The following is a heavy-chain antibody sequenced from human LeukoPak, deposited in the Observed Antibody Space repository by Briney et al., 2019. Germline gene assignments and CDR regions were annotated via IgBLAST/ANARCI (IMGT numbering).Heavy chain of an antibody. CDR1: GYSFATYW. J-gene: IGHJ4*02. Sequence: KVGESLKISCKGSGYSFATYWISWVRQMPDKGLEWMGRIDASDSDTTYSPSFQGHVTISVDKSISTAYLQWSSLKASDTAMYYCARHKTASYDVLPGDYWSQGTLVIVSS. D-gene: IGHD3-9*01. V-gene: IGHV5-10-1*01. CDR2: IDASDSDT. CDR3: ARHKTASYDVLPGDY.